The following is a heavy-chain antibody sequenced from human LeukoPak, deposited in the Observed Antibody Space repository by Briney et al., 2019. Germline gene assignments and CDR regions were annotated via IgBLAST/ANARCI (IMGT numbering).Heavy chain of an antibody. Sequence: GGSLRLSCAASGFTVSSNYMSWVRQAPGKGLEWVSVIYSGGSTYYADSVKGRFTISRDNSKNTLYLQMNSMRAEDTAVYYCARTSSGWGFFEYWGQGTLVTVSS. D-gene: IGHD6-19*01. V-gene: IGHV3-53*01. CDR2: IYSGGST. J-gene: IGHJ4*02. CDR1: GFTVSSNY. CDR3: ARTSSGWGFFEY.